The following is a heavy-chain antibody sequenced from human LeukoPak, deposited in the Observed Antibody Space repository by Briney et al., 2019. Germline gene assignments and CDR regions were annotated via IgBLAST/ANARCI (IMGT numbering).Heavy chain of an antibody. Sequence: PGGSLRLSCAASGFTFSNAWMSWVSQDPGKGMEWVGLIKSKTDGGTTDYAAPVKGRFTISRDDSKNTLYLQMNSLKTEDTAVYYCTTDGPPGYYDSSGYYYYWGQGTLVTVSS. J-gene: IGHJ4*02. V-gene: IGHV3-15*01. CDR2: IKSKTDGGTT. CDR3: TTDGPPGYYDSSGYYYY. CDR1: GFTFSNAW. D-gene: IGHD3-22*01.